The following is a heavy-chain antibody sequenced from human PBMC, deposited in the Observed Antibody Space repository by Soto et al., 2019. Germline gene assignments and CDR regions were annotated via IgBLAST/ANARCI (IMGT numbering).Heavy chain of an antibody. Sequence: SETLSLTCAVYGRSFSGYYWSWIRQPPGKGLEWIGEINHSGSTNYNPSLKSRVTISVDTSKNQFSLKLSSVTAADTAVYYCARTSGYCSGGSCYAAHYYYYMDVWGKGTTVTVSS. D-gene: IGHD2-15*01. V-gene: IGHV4-34*01. CDR1: GRSFSGYY. CDR2: INHSGST. CDR3: ARTSGYCSGGSCYAAHYYYYMDV. J-gene: IGHJ6*03.